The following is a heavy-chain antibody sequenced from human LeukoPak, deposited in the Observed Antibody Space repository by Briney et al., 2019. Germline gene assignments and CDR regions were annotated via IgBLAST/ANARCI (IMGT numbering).Heavy chain of an antibody. CDR1: GFTFSSYA. Sequence: GGSLRLSCAASGFTFSSYAMSWVRQAPGKGLEWVSAISGSGGSTYYADSVKGRFTISRDNSKNTLYLQMNSLRAEDTAVYYCAKDGSSLWREAWVPFDYWGQGTLVTVSS. D-gene: IGHD3-3*01. V-gene: IGHV3-23*01. J-gene: IGHJ4*02. CDR2: ISGSGGST. CDR3: AKDGSSLWREAWVPFDY.